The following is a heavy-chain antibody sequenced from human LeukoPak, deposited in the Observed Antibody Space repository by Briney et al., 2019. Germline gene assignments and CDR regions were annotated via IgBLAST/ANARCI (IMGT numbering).Heavy chain of an antibody. CDR2: IYYSGST. CDR3: ARETLLYCSSTSCYWFDP. J-gene: IGHJ5*02. V-gene: IGHV4-30-4*08. Sequence: TLSLTCTVSGGSISSSSYYWGWIRQPPGKGLEWIGYIYYSGSTYYNPSLKSRVTISVDTSKNQFSLKLSSVTAADTAVYYCARETLLYCSSTSCYWFDPWGQGTLVTVSS. CDR1: GGSISSSSYY. D-gene: IGHD2-2*01.